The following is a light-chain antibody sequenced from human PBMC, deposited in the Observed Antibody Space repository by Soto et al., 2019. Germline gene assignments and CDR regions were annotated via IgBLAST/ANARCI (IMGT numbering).Light chain of an antibody. CDR1: QSVSSN. V-gene: IGKV3D-15*01. J-gene: IGKJ4*01. Sequence: EIVMTQSPATLSVSPGERATLSCSASQSVSSNLAWYQQKPGQAPRLLIYDVSTRATGIPTRFSGSGSGTEFTLTISSLQSEDYAAYYCQQYNNWPLTFGGGTKVEIK. CDR3: QQYNNWPLT. CDR2: DVS.